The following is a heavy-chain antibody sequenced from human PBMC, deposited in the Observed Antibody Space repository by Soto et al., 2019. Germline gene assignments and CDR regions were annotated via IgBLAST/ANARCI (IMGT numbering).Heavy chain of an antibody. CDR2: IYYSGST. V-gene: IGHV4-59*08. D-gene: IGHD3-10*01. CDR1: GGSISSYY. J-gene: IGHJ1*01. Sequence: SETLSLTCTVSGGSISSYYWSWIRQPPGKGLEWIGCIYYSGSTNYNPSLKGRVTISVDTSKNQFSLKLSSVTAADTAVYYCARHVTMAPRYVWGQGTLVTVSS. CDR3: ARHVTMAPRYV.